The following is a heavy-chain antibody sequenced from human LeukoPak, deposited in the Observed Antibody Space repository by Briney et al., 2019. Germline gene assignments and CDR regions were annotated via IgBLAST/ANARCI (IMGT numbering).Heavy chain of an antibody. D-gene: IGHD3-16*01. Sequence: PSETLSLTCTVSGGSVSSGSYYCSWIRQPPGKGLEWIGYIYYSGNTDYNPSLKSRATMSLDTSKNQFSLNLSSVTAADTAIYYCARAVITFGGAVAKGFDCWGQGTLVTVSS. CDR1: GGSVSSGSYY. J-gene: IGHJ4*02. CDR3: ARAVITFGGAVAKGFDC. V-gene: IGHV4-61*01. CDR2: IYYSGNT.